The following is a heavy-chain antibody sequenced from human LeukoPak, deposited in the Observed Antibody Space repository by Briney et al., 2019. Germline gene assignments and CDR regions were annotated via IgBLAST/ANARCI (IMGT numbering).Heavy chain of an antibody. CDR2: INPNSGGT. Sequence: GASVKVSCKASGYTFTAYYLHLVRQAPGQGLELMGWINPNSGGTNYAQSFQGRVSMTRDTSISTAYMELSRLTSDDTALYYCARGFGGDPWGQGTLVTGSS. J-gene: IGHJ5*02. CDR3: ARGFGGDP. CDR1: GYTFTAYY. D-gene: IGHD4-23*01. V-gene: IGHV1-2*02.